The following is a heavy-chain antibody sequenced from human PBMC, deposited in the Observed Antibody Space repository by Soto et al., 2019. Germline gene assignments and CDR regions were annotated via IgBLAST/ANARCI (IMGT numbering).Heavy chain of an antibody. CDR2: IIPIFGTA. D-gene: IGHD6-6*01. J-gene: IGHJ6*02. CDR1: GGTFSSYA. V-gene: IGHV1-69*06. CDR3: AKESYISSSYYYGMDV. Sequence: SVKVSCKASGGTFSSYAISWVRQAPGQGLEWMGGIIPIFGTANYAQKFQGRVTITADKSTSTAYMELNSLRGEDTAVYYCAKESYISSSYYYGMDVWGQGTTVTVSS.